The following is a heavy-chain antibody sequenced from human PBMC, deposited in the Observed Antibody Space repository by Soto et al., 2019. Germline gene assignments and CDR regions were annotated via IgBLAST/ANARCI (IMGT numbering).Heavy chain of an antibody. Sequence: GGSLRLSCTASGFTFGDYAMSRVRQAPGKGLEWVGFIRSKAYGGTTEYAAYVKGRFTISRDDSKSIAYLQMNSLKTEDTAVYYCARLSGGYSGYFDYWGQGTLVTVSS. CDR2: IRSKAYGGTT. CDR3: ARLSGGYSGYFDY. J-gene: IGHJ4*02. D-gene: IGHD1-26*01. V-gene: IGHV3-49*04. CDR1: GFTFGDYA.